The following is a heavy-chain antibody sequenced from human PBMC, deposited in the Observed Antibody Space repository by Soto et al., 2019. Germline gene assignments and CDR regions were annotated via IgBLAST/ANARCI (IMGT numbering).Heavy chain of an antibody. V-gene: IGHV3-30*18. CDR2: ISYDGTDK. Sequence: GGSLRLSCAASGFTFSSYVIHWVREAPGKGLEWVALISYDGTDKYYADSVKGRFTISRDNSKNTLYLQMSSLGPEDTAVYYCVKERYAQLWLEDYGMDVWGQGTTVTVSS. J-gene: IGHJ6*02. CDR1: GFTFSSYV. CDR3: VKERYAQLWLEDYGMDV. D-gene: IGHD5-18*01.